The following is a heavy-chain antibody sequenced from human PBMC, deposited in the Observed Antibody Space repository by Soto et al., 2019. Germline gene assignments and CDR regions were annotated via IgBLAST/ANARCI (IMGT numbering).Heavy chain of an antibody. CDR1: GFTFNNYG. V-gene: IGHV3-33*01. D-gene: IGHD6-13*01. J-gene: IGHJ6*02. CDR2: IWNDGNGY. Sequence: GGSLRLSCAASGFTFNNYGMHWVRQAPGKGLEWVAVIWNDGNGYYYANSVKGRFTISRDNSKNTLYLQMSSLRAEDTAVYYCARRQISPPMRGAASARGGMDCWGQGTTVNVSS. CDR3: ARRQISPPMRGAASARGGMDC.